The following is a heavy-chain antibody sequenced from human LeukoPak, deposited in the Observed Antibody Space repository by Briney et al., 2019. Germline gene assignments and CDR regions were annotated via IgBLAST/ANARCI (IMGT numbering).Heavy chain of an antibody. D-gene: IGHD4/OR15-4a*01. V-gene: IGHV3-30*03. J-gene: IGHJ5*02. CDR1: GFTFSSYS. Sequence: GGSLRLSCAASGFTFSSYSMNWVRQAPGKGLEWVAVISYDGSNKYYADSVKGRFTISRDNSKNTLYLQMNSLRAEDTAVYYCAREADEVQPSGFNWFDPWGQGTLVTVSS. CDR3: AREADEVQPSGFNWFDP. CDR2: ISYDGSNK.